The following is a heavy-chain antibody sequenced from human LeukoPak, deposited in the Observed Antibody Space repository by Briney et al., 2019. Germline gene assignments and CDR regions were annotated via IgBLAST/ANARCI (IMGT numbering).Heavy chain of an antibody. CDR1: GFTFSEYY. CDR2: IYYSGST. J-gene: IGHJ4*02. V-gene: IGHV4-38-2*02. D-gene: IGHD6-19*01. Sequence: PGGSLRLSCTASGFTFSEYYMSWIRQPPGKGLEWIGSIYYSGSTYYNPSLKSRVTISVDTSKNQFSLKLSSVTAADTAVYYCARASGIAVASYFDYWGQGTLVTVSS. CDR3: ARASGIAVASYFDY.